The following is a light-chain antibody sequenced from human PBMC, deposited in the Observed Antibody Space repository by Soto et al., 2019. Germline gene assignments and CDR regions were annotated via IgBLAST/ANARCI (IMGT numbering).Light chain of an antibody. V-gene: IGKV1-39*01. J-gene: IGKJ3*01. CDR2: AAS. CDR3: QQSYSTFFT. Sequence: DIQMTQSPSSLSASVGDRVTITCRASQSISSYLNWYQQKPGKAPKLLIYAASSLQSGVPSRFSGSGSGTDFTLTISRLQPEDFATYYCQQSYSTFFTFGPGTKVDIK. CDR1: QSISSY.